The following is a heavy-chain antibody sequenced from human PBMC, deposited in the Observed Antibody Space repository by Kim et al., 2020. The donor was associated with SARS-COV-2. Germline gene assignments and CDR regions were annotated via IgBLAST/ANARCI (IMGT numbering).Heavy chain of an antibody. CDR2: IKQDGSEK. D-gene: IGHD3-22*01. CDR1: GFTFSSYW. Sequence: GGSLRLSCAASGFTFSSYWMSWVRQAPGKGLEWVANIKQDGSEKYYVDSVKGRFTISRDNAKNSLYLQMNSLRAEDTAVYYCAREGYDSSGYYLRGFDYWGQGTLVTVSS. V-gene: IGHV3-7*01. J-gene: IGHJ4*02. CDR3: AREGYDSSGYYLRGFDY.